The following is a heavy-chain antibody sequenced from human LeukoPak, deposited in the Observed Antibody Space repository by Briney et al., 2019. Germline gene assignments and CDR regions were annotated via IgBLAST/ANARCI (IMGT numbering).Heavy chain of an antibody. D-gene: IGHD3-16*01. Sequence: GGSLRLSCAASGFTVSSHDMSWVRQAPGKGLEWVSVIYMGGNTFYADSVKGRFTISRHTSKNTLYLQMSSLRAEDTAVYYCARVGDEVAYTRGYLDYWGQGTLVTVSS. CDR3: ARVGDEVAYTRGYLDY. V-gene: IGHV3-53*04. J-gene: IGHJ4*02. CDR1: GFTVSSHD. CDR2: IYMGGNT.